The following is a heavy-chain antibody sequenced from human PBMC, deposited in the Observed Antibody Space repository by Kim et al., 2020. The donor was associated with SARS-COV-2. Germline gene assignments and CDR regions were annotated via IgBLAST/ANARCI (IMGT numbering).Heavy chain of an antibody. Sequence: DDSVKGRLTIAGDNSKNTLNLQMNSLRGDDTALYYCAKCQYSYGSDAFDIWGQGTLVSVSS. V-gene: IGHV3-23*01. D-gene: IGHD5-18*01. J-gene: IGHJ3*02. CDR3: AKCQYSYGSDAFDI.